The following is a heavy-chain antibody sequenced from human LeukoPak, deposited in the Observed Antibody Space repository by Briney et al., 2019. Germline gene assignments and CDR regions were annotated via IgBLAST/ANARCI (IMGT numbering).Heavy chain of an antibody. D-gene: IGHD6-13*01. Sequence: PSGGSLRLSCAASGFTFSSYGMHRVRQAPGKGLEWVAFIRYDGSNKYYADSVKGRFTISRDNSKNSLYLQMNSLRAEDTAVYYCAREAYSSSWFEREGYMDVWGKGTTVTVSS. CDR3: AREAYSSSWFEREGYMDV. V-gene: IGHV3-30*02. J-gene: IGHJ6*03. CDR1: GFTFSSYG. CDR2: IRYDGSNK.